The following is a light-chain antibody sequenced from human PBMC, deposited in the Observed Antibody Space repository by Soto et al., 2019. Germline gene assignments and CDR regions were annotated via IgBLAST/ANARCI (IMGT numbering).Light chain of an antibody. V-gene: IGKV4-1*01. CDR2: WAS. Sequence: DIVMTQSPDSLAVSLGERANINCKSSQSVLYSSNNKHYLAWYQQKPGQPPKLLIYWASTRESGVPDRFSGSGSGTDFTLSISSLQAEDVAVYYCQQYYSPPPWTVGQGTKVDSK. CDR1: QSVLYSSNNKHY. CDR3: QQYYSPPPWT. J-gene: IGKJ1*01.